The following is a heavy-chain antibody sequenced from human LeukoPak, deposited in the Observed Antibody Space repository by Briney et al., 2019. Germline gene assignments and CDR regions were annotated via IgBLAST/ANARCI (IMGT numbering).Heavy chain of an antibody. CDR2: LNGGGDTT. J-gene: IGHJ4*02. Sequence: GGSLRLSCVASGSTFSSYGMSWVRQAPGKGLEWVSPLNGGGDTTYYADSVKGRFTISRDNSKNTLYLQMNSLRAEDTAVYYCTRRVAANNPFDYWGQGTLVTVSS. D-gene: IGHD6-19*01. V-gene: IGHV3-23*01. CDR1: GSTFSSYG. CDR3: TRRVAANNPFDY.